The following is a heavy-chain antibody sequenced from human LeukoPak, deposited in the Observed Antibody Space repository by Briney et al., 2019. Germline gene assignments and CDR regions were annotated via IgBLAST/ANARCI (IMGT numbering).Heavy chain of an antibody. CDR1: EVTSSSYR. J-gene: IGHJ6*04. CDR2: ISFDGGNQ. Sequence: GTHLRFSSGAFEVTSSSYRLPWFRQPPGRGLEGWAGISFDGGNQNYPDSFKGRFTFSRDNSKNTLYVQMNSLGAEDTAVYYGAKDYRIQLWFSPSYYYYGMDIWGKGTTVTVSS. CDR3: AKDYRIQLWFSPSYYYYGMDI. V-gene: IGHV3-30*18. D-gene: IGHD5-18*01.